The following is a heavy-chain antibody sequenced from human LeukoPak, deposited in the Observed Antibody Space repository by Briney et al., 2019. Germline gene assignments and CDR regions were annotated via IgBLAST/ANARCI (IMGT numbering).Heavy chain of an antibody. V-gene: IGHV4-4*07. Sequence: PSETLSLTCTVSGGSISSYYWSWIRQPAGKGLEWIGRIYTSGSTNYNPSLKSRVTMSVDTSKNQFSLKLSSVTAADTAVYYRARENPGYCSSTSCPNWFDPWGQGTLVTVSS. J-gene: IGHJ5*02. CDR3: ARENPGYCSSTSCPNWFDP. D-gene: IGHD2-2*01. CDR1: GGSISSYY. CDR2: IYTSGST.